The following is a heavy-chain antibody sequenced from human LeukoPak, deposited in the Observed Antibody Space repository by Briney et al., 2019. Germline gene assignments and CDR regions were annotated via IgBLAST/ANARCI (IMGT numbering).Heavy chain of an antibody. Sequence: SETLSLTCTVSGGSINNYYWSWIRQPPGKGLEWIGFISDSGSTNYNPSLKSRVTISVDTSKNQFSLKLSSVTAADTAVYYCARGGYYDFWSGYHDAFDIWGQGTMVTVSS. J-gene: IGHJ3*02. D-gene: IGHD3-3*01. CDR3: ARGGYYDFWSGYHDAFDI. CDR1: GGSINNYY. CDR2: ISDSGST. V-gene: IGHV4-59*01.